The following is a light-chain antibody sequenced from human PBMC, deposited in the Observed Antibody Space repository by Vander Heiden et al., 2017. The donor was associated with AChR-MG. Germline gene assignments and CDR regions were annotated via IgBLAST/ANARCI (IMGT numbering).Light chain of an antibody. CDR1: QSISSY. J-gene: IGKJ2*01. CDR2: ATS. CDR3: QQSNSTPHT. V-gene: IGKV1-39*01. Sequence: DIQMTQSPSSLSASVGDRVTITCRASQSISSYLNWYQQKPGKAPKLLIYATSSLQSGVPSRFSRSGSGTDFTLTISSLQPEDFATYYCQQSNSTPHTFGQGTKLEIK.